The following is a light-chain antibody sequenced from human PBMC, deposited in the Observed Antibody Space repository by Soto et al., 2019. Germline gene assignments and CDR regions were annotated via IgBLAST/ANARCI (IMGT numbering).Light chain of an antibody. CDR1: NIGSKS. J-gene: IGLJ1*01. CDR2: YDS. CDR3: QVWDSSSDHYV. Sequence: SYELTQPPSVSVAPGKTARITCGGNNIGSKSVHWYQQKPGQAPVLVIYYDSARPSGIPERFSGSNSGNTATLTISRVEAGDEADYYFQVWDSSSDHYVFGTGTKLTVL. V-gene: IGLV3-21*04.